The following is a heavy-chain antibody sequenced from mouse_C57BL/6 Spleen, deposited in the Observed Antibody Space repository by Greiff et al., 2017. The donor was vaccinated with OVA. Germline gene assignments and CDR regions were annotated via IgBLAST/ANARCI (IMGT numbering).Heavy chain of an antibody. Sequence: EVKVVESEGGLVQPGSSMKLSCTASGFTFSDYYMAWVRQVPEKGLEWVANINYDGSSTYYLDSLKSRFIISRDNAKNILYLQMSSLKSEDTATYYCARYYDPFFDYWGQGTTLTVSS. CDR2: INYDGSST. J-gene: IGHJ2*01. D-gene: IGHD2-4*01. V-gene: IGHV5-16*01. CDR3: ARYYDPFFDY. CDR1: GFTFSDYY.